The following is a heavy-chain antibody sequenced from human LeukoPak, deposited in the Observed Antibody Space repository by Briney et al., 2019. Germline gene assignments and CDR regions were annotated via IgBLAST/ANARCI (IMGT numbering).Heavy chain of an antibody. CDR1: GXTFSSYW. CDR3: ARDQLYCTGGICYFDY. V-gene: IGHV3-74*01. Sequence: GGSLRLSCAASGXTFSSYWMHWVPQAPGKGRVWVSRINSDGRSTSFADSVKGRFTISRDNAKNTLYLQMNSLRTEDTAVYYCARDQLYCTGGICYFDYWGQGTLVTVSS. CDR2: INSDGRST. J-gene: IGHJ4*02. D-gene: IGHD2-8*02.